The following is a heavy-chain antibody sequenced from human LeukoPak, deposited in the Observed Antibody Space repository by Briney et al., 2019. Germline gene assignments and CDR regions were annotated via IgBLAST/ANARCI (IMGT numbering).Heavy chain of an antibody. J-gene: IGHJ5*02. CDR3: AKGAEIDL. Sequence: PGGSLRLSCAASGFTFSSCAMNWVRQGPGKGLEWVSAVTGPGDTTYYADSVKGRFFMSREDSKTTVYLQMNSLRAEDTAIYYCAKGAEIDLWGQGTLVTVSS. CDR1: GFTFSSCA. V-gene: IGHV3-23*01. CDR2: VTGPGDTT. D-gene: IGHD3-16*01.